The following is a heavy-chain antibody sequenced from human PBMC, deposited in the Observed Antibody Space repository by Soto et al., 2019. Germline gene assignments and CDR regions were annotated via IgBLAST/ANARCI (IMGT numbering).Heavy chain of an antibody. Sequence: QVQLQQWGAGLLKPSETLSLTCAVYGGSFSGYYWSWIRQPPGKGLEWIGEINHSGSTNYNPSLKSRVTISVDTSKNQFSLKLSSVTAAVTAVYYCARPYYDFWSGYYDYWGQGTLVTVSS. D-gene: IGHD3-3*01. V-gene: IGHV4-34*01. CDR2: INHSGST. CDR3: ARPYYDFWSGYYDY. CDR1: GGSFSGYY. J-gene: IGHJ4*02.